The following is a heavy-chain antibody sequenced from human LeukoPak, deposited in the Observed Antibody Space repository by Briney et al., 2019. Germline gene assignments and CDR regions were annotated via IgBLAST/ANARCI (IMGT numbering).Heavy chain of an antibody. J-gene: IGHJ4*02. V-gene: IGHV1-46*01. CDR3: ARGPESDYRYESIGYYPGEFDY. CDR1: GYTFTSYY. D-gene: IGHD3-22*01. CDR2: INPSGGST. Sequence: ASVKVSCKASGYTFTSYYMHWVRQAPGQGLEWMGIINPSGGSTSYAQKFQGRVTMTRDMSTSTVYMELSSLRSEDTAVYYCARGPESDYRYESIGYYPGEFDYWGQGTLVTVSS.